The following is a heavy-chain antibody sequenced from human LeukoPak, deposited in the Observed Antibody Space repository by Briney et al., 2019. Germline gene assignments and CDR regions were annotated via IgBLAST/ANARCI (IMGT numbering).Heavy chain of an antibody. CDR2: ISGDGGST. V-gene: IGHV3-43*02. D-gene: IGHD6-13*01. Sequence: GGSLRPSCAASGFTFDDYAMHWVRQAPGKGLEWVSLISGDGGSTYYANSVKGRFTISRDNSKNSLYLQMNSLRTEDTALYYCAKHINRAAAGIFDYWGQGTLVTVSS. J-gene: IGHJ4*02. CDR3: AKHINRAAAGIFDY. CDR1: GFTFDDYA.